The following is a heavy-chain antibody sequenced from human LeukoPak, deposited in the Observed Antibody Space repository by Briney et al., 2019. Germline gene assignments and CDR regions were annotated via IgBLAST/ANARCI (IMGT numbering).Heavy chain of an antibody. D-gene: IGHD3-10*01. J-gene: IGHJ4*02. CDR3: ARDYGSGSYFDY. CDR1: GGTFSSYA. V-gene: IGHV1-69*06. Sequence: ASVNVSCKASGGTFSSYAISWVRQAPGQGLEWMGGIIPIFGTANYAQKFQGRVTITADKSTSTAYMELSSLRSEDTAVYYCARDYGSGSYFDYWGQGTLVTLSS. CDR2: IIPIFGTA.